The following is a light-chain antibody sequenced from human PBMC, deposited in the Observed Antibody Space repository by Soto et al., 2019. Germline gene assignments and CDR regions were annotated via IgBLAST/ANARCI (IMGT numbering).Light chain of an antibody. Sequence: EIVLTQSPGTLSLSPGERVTLSCRASQSVSGHLAWYQQKPGQAPRLLIYGASSRATGIPDRFSGSGSGTDFSLTITRLEPEDFAVYYCQHYGSSLWTFGQGTKADIK. CDR1: QSVSGH. CDR2: GAS. J-gene: IGKJ1*01. CDR3: QHYGSSLWT. V-gene: IGKV3-20*01.